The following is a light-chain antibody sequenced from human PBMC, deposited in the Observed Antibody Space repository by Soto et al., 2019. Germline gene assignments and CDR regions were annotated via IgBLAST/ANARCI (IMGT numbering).Light chain of an antibody. J-gene: IGLJ1*01. CDR3: AAWDDSMRV. CDR1: SSNIGSNY. V-gene: IGLV1-47*01. CDR2: RNN. Sequence: QSALTQPPSASGTPGQRVTISCSGSSSNIGSNYVYWYQQLPGTAPKLLIYRNNQRPSGVPDRFSGSKSGTSASLAISGLRSEDEADYYCAAWDDSMRVFGTGTKVTV.